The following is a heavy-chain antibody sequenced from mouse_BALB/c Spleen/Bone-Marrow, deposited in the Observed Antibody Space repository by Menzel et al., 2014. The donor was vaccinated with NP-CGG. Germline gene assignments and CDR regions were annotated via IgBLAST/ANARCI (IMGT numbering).Heavy chain of an antibody. CDR2: INPYNGAT. CDR1: GYSFTAYY. D-gene: IGHD2-1*01. CDR3: ARKGNYGWFAY. Sequence: EVKVVESGPELVKPGASVKISCKASGYSFTAYYIHWVKQSHVKSLEWIGRINPYNGATSYNQNFKDKASLTVDKSSSTAYMELHSLTSEGSAVYYCARKGNYGWFAYWGQGTLVTVSA. V-gene: IGHV1-26*01. J-gene: IGHJ3*01.